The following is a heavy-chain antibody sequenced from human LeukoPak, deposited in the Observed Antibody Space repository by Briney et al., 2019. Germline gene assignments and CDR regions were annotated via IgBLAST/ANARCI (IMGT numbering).Heavy chain of an antibody. D-gene: IGHD3-3*01. V-gene: IGHV4-34*01. Sequence: SETLSLTCAVYGGSFSGYYWSWIRQPPGKGLEWIGEINHSGSTNYNPSLKSRVTISVDTSKNQFSLKLSSVTAADTAVYYCARGFTIFGVGLDYWGQGTLVTVSS. CDR1: GGSFSGYY. CDR3: ARGFTIFGVGLDY. CDR2: INHSGST. J-gene: IGHJ4*02.